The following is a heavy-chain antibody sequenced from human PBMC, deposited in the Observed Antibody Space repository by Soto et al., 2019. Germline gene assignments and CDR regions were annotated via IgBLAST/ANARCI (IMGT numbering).Heavy chain of an antibody. CDR3: ARSYGDSHAFDI. J-gene: IGHJ3*02. V-gene: IGHV2-70*11. CDR2: IDWDDDK. Sequence: PSQTLTLTCTFSGFSLSTSGVCMSCIRQPPGKAMEWLERIDWDDDKYYRTYLTKRLNISKDTSKNQVVPKMTKMDTLDTATYYCARSYGDSHAFDIWGQGTMVTVSS. D-gene: IGHD4-17*01. CDR1: GFSLSTSGVC.